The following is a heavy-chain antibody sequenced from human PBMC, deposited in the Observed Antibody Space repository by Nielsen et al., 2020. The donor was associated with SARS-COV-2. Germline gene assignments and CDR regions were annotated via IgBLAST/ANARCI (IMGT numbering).Heavy chain of an antibody. J-gene: IGHJ3*02. CDR1: GGSISSGGYY. Sequence: SETLSLTCTVSGGSISSGGYYWSWIRQHPGKGLEWIGYIYYSGSTYYNPSLKSRVTISVDTSKNQFSMKLSSVTAADTAVYYCARAPITMIVVVNAFDIWGQGTMVTVSS. CDR3: ARAPITMIVVVNAFDI. D-gene: IGHD3-22*01. V-gene: IGHV4-31*03. CDR2: IYYSGST.